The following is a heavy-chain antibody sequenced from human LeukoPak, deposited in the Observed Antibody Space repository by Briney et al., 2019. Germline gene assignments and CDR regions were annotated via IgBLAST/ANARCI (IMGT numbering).Heavy chain of an antibody. V-gene: IGHV3-30*18. J-gene: IGHJ6*03. CDR1: GFTFSSYG. Sequence: GGSLRLSCAASGFTFSSYGMHWVRQAPGKGLEWVAVISYDGSNKYYADSVKGRFTISRDNSKNTLYLQMNSLRAEDTAVYYCAKDDRAAYYYYYMDVWGKGTTVTVSS. CDR2: ISYDGSNK. D-gene: IGHD6-13*01. CDR3: AKDDRAAYYYYYMDV.